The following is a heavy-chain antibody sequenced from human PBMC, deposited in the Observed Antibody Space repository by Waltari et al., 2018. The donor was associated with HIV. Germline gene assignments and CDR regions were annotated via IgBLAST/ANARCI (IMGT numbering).Heavy chain of an antibody. CDR3: AKDGASGRDGVFDI. Sequence: QVHVVESGGGVVQPGGSLRLSCTASGFILKIYDIHWVRQAPGRGLEWGAGLRYDGRQEYYGDSVKGRFIISRDNSKNTIFLEMTTLRQEGTAQYRCAKDGASGRDGVFDIWGQGTMVTVS. CDR1: GFILKIYD. CDR2: LRYDGRQE. V-gene: IGHV3-30*02. D-gene: IGHD1-26*01. J-gene: IGHJ3*01.